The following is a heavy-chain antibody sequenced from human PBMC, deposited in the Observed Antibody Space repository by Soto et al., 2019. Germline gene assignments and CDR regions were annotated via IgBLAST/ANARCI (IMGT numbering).Heavy chain of an antibody. CDR2: IIPMFGIG. CDR1: GGTFNNNA. V-gene: IGHV1-69*13. CDR3: ARVYYDSSGYYSPYYYGMDV. D-gene: IGHD3-22*01. Sequence: SVKVSCKASGGTFNNNAISWVRQAPGQGLEWMGGIIPMFGIGNYAQKFQGTITITADESTSTAYMELNSLRSDDTAVYYCARVYYDSSGYYSPYYYGMDVWGQGTTVTVSS. J-gene: IGHJ6*02.